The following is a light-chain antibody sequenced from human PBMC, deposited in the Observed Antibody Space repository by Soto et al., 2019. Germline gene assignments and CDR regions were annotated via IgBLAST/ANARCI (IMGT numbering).Light chain of an antibody. Sequence: DLQMTQSPSSLSASVGDTVNITCRTSQSISIYLNWYQQKPGKAPKLLIYSASILQVGVPARFSGSGSGTDFTLTLISLQPEDFATYYCQQSFSTLWTFGQGTKVEIK. CDR2: SAS. CDR1: QSISIY. CDR3: QQSFSTLWT. J-gene: IGKJ1*01. V-gene: IGKV1-39*01.